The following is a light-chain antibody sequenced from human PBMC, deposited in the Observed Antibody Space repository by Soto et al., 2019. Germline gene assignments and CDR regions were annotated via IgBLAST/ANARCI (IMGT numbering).Light chain of an antibody. V-gene: IGKV2-30*01. Sequence: DVVMTQSPLSLPVTLGQPASISCRSSQSLVYSDGNTYLNWFQQRPGKSPRRLIYKVSNRDSGVPDRFSGSGSGTDSTLKISRVEAEDVGVYYCMQGTHWPWKFGQGTKVDIK. CDR3: MQGTHWPWK. J-gene: IGKJ1*01. CDR2: KVS. CDR1: QSLVYSDGNTY.